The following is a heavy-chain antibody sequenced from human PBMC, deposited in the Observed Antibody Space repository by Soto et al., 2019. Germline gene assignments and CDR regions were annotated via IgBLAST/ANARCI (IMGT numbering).Heavy chain of an antibody. V-gene: IGHV3-21*01. Sequence: GGPLRRSCAASGFTFSSYSMNWVRQAPGKGLEWVSSISSSSSYIYYADSVKGRFTISRDNAKNSLYLQMNSLRAEDTAVYYCATAYKRTYTRPQLPPDDFDTSGQRTIVTVS. CDR1: GFTFSSYS. CDR3: ATAYKRTYTRPQLPPDDFDT. D-gene: IGHD2-2*01. CDR2: ISSSSSYI. J-gene: IGHJ3*02.